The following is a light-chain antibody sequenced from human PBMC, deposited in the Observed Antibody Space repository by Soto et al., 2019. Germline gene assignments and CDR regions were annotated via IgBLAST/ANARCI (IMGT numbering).Light chain of an antibody. J-gene: IGLJ2*01. Sequence: QSALTQPASVSGSPGQSITISCTGTSCNIGGYNYVSWYQQLPGKAPQLIIYDVSNRPSGLSNRFSGSKSGTAASLTISGHHDDDAADYYCSSYTTMSTVVFGGGTKLTVL. V-gene: IGLV2-14*01. CDR2: DVS. CDR3: SSYTTMSTVV. CDR1: SCNIGGYNY.